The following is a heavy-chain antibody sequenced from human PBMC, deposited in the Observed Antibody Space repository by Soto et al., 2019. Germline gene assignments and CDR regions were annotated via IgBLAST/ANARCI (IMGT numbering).Heavy chain of an antibody. CDR3: AGVEVVPDDSREGGWFDP. Sequence: QVQLVQSGAEVKKPGASVKVSCKASGYTFTSYGISWVRQAPGQGLEWMGWISAYNGNTNYAQKLQGRGTITTDKXPXTXXMVRASQRTDDTAVCYCAGVEVVPDDSREGGWFDPWGRGTQVTVSS. CDR1: GYTFTSYG. D-gene: IGHD2-2*01. V-gene: IGHV1-18*01. J-gene: IGHJ5*02. CDR2: ISAYNGNT.